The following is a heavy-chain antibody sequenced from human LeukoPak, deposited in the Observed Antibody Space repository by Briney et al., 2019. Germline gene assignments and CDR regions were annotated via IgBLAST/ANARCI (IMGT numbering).Heavy chain of an antibody. V-gene: IGHV4-59*08. Sequence: SETLSLTCTASGGSISSYYWSWIRHPPGKGLEWIGYIYYSGSTNYNPSLKSRVTISVDTSKNQFSLKLSSVTAADTAVYYCARRLRDYVWGSYRPAGAFDIWGQGTMVTVSS. J-gene: IGHJ3*02. CDR2: IYYSGST. CDR3: ARRLRDYVWGSYRPAGAFDI. CDR1: GGSISSYY. D-gene: IGHD3-16*02.